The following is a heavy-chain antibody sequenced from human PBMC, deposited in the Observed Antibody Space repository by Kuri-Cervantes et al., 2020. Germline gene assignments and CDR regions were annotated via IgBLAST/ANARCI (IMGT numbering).Heavy chain of an antibody. CDR2: IFYSGNT. CDR1: GVSISPYY. J-gene: IGHJ6*03. D-gene: IGHD1-26*01. Sequence: SETLSLTCSISGVSISPYYWSWIRQPPGKGLEWIGSIFYSGNTNYNPSLKGRVTISLDTSKNQFSLKMSSVTAADTAVYYCASVGTSRDYHYYMNVWGKGTTVTVSS. V-gene: IGHV4-59*01. CDR3: ASVGTSRDYHYYMNV.